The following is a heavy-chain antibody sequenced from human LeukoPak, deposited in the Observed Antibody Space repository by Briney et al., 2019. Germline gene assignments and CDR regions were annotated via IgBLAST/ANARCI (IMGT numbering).Heavy chain of an antibody. J-gene: IGHJ3*02. CDR2: ISAYNGNT. CDR3: ARGHYYDSSGSAFDI. Sequence: ASVKVSCKASGGTFSSYAISWVRQAPGQGLEWMGWISAYNGNTNYAQKLQGRVTMTTDTSTSTAYMELRSLRSDDTAVYYCARGHYYDSSGSAFDIWGQGTMVTVSS. CDR1: GGTFSSYA. D-gene: IGHD3-22*01. V-gene: IGHV1-18*01.